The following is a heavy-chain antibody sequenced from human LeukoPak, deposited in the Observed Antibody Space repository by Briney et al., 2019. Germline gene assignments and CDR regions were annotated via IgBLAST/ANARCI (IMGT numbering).Heavy chain of an antibody. CDR1: GFTFSSYW. V-gene: IGHV3-74*01. Sequence: GGSLRLSCAASGFTFSSYWMHWVRQAPGKGLVWVSRINGDGNSINYADSVRGRFTIPRDNAKNTLYLQMNSLRAEDTAVYYCARDSGSGSYSGYWGLGTLVTVSS. CDR3: ARDSGSGSYSGY. D-gene: IGHD3-10*01. J-gene: IGHJ4*02. CDR2: INGDGNSI.